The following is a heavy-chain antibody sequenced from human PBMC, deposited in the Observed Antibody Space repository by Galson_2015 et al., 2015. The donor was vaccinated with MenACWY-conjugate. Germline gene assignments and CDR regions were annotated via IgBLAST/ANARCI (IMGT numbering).Heavy chain of an antibody. Sequence: SVKVSCKASGYTFTSYAMHWVRQAPGQRLEWMGWINAGNGNTKYSQKFQGRVTITRDTSASTAYMELSSLRSEDTAVYYCARANSGWVPYWYFDLWGRGTLVTVSS. CDR1: GYTFTSYA. V-gene: IGHV1-3*01. CDR3: ARANSGWVPYWYFDL. D-gene: IGHD6-19*01. CDR2: INAGNGNT. J-gene: IGHJ2*01.